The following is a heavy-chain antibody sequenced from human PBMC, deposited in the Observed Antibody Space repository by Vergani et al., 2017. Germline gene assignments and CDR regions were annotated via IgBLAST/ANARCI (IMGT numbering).Heavy chain of an antibody. CDR3: AKAWLLLRDAFDF. CDR1: GFTFSNYG. Sequence: QVQLVESGGGVVQPRGSLRLSCAASGFTFSNYGMHWVRQAPGKGLEWVAFIRYDGSNKYYADSVKGRFTISRDNSKNTLYLQMNSLRAEDTAVYYCAKAWLLLRDAFDFWGPGTMVSVYS. V-gene: IGHV3-30*02. D-gene: IGHD3-22*01. J-gene: IGHJ3*01. CDR2: IRYDGSNK.